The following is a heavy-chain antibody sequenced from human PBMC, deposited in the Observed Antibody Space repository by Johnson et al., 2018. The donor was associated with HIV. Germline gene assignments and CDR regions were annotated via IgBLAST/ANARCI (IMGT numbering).Heavy chain of an antibody. Sequence: VQLVESGGGLVQPGGSLSLSCAVSGFTVKSNYINWVRQAPGKRLEWVSAISGRGGSTYYTDSVKCRFTISRDNSKNTRYLQMNSLTAEDTAVYYCAKNGYGGNVFDAFDIWGQGTMVTVS. J-gene: IGHJ3*02. CDR2: ISGRGGST. CDR3: AKNGYGGNVFDAFDI. D-gene: IGHD4-23*01. V-gene: IGHV3-23*04. CDR1: GFTVKSNY.